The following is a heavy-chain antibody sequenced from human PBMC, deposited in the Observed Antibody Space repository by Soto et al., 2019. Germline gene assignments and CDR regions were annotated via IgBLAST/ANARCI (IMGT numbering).Heavy chain of an antibody. V-gene: IGHV3-11*06. Sequence: QVQLVESGGGLVKPGGSLRLSCAASGFTLSDFDMSWIRQAPGKGLEWVSYISSTSTYTNYADSVKGRFTISRDNVKNSVYLQMNSLRADDTAVYYCARRGFAVVTAIDQWGQGTLVTVSS. CDR3: ARRGFAVVTAIDQ. CDR1: GFTLSDFD. CDR2: ISSTSTYT. J-gene: IGHJ5*02. D-gene: IGHD2-21*02.